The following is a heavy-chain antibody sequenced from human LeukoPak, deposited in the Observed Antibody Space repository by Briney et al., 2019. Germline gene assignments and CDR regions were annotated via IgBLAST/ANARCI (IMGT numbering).Heavy chain of an antibody. Sequence: PSETLSLTCTVSGGSITSSSSYWGWIRQPPGKGLEWIGSIFYSGSTYYNPSLKSRVTISIHTSTNQFSLKLSSVTAADTAVYYCARGRKSSSYPSSYYMDVWGKGTTVTVSS. J-gene: IGHJ6*03. CDR2: IFYSGST. CDR3: ARGRKSSSYPSSYYMDV. D-gene: IGHD3-10*01. CDR1: GGSITSSSSY. V-gene: IGHV4-39*07.